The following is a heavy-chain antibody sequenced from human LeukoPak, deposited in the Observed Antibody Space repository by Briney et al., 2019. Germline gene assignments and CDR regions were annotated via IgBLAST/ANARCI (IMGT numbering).Heavy chain of an antibody. CDR2: ISSSSYI. CDR3: ARAGAMVRGVIGDAFDI. D-gene: IGHD3-10*01. J-gene: IGHJ3*02. Sequence: PGGSLRLSCAASGFTFSSYEMNWVRQAPGKGLEWVSSISSSSYIYYADSVKGRFTISRDNAKNSLYLQMNSLRAEDTAVYYCARAGAMVRGVIGDAFDIWGQGTMVTVSS. V-gene: IGHV3-21*01. CDR1: GFTFSSYE.